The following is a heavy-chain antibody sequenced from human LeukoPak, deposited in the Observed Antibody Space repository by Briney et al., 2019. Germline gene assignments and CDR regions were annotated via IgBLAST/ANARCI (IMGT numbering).Heavy chain of an antibody. D-gene: IGHD5-12*01. CDR3: ARPVGVQWLRRPWDH. CDR1: GGSVSSSSYY. J-gene: IGHJ4*02. Sequence: PSETLSLTCTVSGGSVSSSSYYWGWIRQPPGKGLEWIASINYSDNTYYNPSLESRVTISVDTSKNQFSLKLSSVTAADTAVYFCARPVGVQWLRRPWDHWGQGTLVTVSS. CDR2: INYSDNT. V-gene: IGHV4-39*01.